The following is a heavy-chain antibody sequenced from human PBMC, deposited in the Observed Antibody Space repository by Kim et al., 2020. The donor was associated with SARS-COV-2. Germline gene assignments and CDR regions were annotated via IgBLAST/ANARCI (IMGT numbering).Heavy chain of an antibody. V-gene: IGHV3-7*01. J-gene: IGHJ1*01. CDR2: IKPDGSEK. Sequence: GALRLSCAASGFTFNIHWMNWIRQTPGKGLEWVANIKPDGSEKRYVDSVEGRFTISRDNAKNSVYLHMNSLRVDDTAVYYCARERIGWSSWGQGTLVTV. D-gene: IGHD2-15*01. CDR3: ARERIGWSS. CDR1: GFTFNIHW.